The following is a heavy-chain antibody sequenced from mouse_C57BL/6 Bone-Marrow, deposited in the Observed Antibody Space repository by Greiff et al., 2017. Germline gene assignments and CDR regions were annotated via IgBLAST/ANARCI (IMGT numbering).Heavy chain of an antibody. J-gene: IGHJ1*03. CDR1: GYTFTSSW. D-gene: IGHD1-1*01. V-gene: IGHV1-52*01. CDR2: IDPSDSET. Sequence: QVQLQQPGAELVRPGSSVKLSCKASGYTFTSSWMHWVKQRPIQGLEWIGNIDPSDSETHYNQKFKDKATLTVDKSSSTAYMQLSSLTSEDSAVXYCARRGDYYGSSFWYFDVWGIGTTVTVSS. CDR3: ARRGDYYGSSFWYFDV.